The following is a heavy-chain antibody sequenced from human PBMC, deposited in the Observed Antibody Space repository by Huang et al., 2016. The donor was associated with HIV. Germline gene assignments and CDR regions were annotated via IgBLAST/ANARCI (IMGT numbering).Heavy chain of an antibody. J-gene: IGHJ4*02. CDR1: GGSVSSGSYY. CDR3: ARDYGGNSGVEYFDY. CDR2: IYYSGST. V-gene: IGHV4-61*01. D-gene: IGHD4-17*01. Sequence: QVQLQESGPGLVKPSETLSLTCTVSGGSVSSGSYYWSWIRQPPGKGLEWIGYIYYSGSTHDNPSLKSRVTIAVDTSKNQFSLKLSSVTAADTAVYYCARDYGGNSGVEYFDYWGQGTLVTVSS.